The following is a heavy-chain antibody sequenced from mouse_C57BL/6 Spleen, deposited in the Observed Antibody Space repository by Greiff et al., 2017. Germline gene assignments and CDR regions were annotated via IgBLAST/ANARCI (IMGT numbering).Heavy chain of an antibody. V-gene: IGHV14-2*01. CDR1: GFNIQDYY. CDR2: IDPEDGEP. D-gene: IGHD4-1*01. J-gene: IGHJ4*01. CDR3: ATWDDYYARDY. Sequence: EVKVVESGAELVKPGASVKLSCTASGFNIQDYYMHWVKQRTEQGLEWIGRIDPEDGEPKYAPKFQGKATITADTSSNTAYLQLSSLTSEDTAVYYCATWDDYYARDYWGQGTSVTVSS.